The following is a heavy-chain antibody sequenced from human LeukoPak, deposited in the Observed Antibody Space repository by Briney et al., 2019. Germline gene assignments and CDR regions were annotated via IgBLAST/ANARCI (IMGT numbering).Heavy chain of an antibody. Sequence: ASVKVSCKASGYTFTSYYIHWVRQATGQGLEWMGWMSPDSGYTGYAQTFQGRVSLTRNTSVSTAFMELSSLRSEDTAVYYCEIYTGYDSFWGQGTLVTVSS. D-gene: IGHD5-12*01. J-gene: IGHJ4*02. CDR2: MSPDSGYT. CDR3: EIYTGYDSF. V-gene: IGHV1-8*02. CDR1: GYTFTSYY.